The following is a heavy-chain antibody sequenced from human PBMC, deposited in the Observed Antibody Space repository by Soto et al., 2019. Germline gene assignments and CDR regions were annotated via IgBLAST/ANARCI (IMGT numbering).Heavy chain of an antibody. D-gene: IGHD6-13*01. CDR2: IRSKAYGGTT. V-gene: IGHV3-49*03. CDR1: GFTFGDYA. CDR3: TRDGEAAADDAFDI. Sequence: GGSLRLSCTASGFTFGDYAMSWFRQAPGKGLEWVGFIRSKAYGGTTEYAASVKGRFTISRDDSKSIAYLQMNSLKTEDTAVYYCTRDGEAAADDAFDIWGQGTMVTVSS. J-gene: IGHJ3*02.